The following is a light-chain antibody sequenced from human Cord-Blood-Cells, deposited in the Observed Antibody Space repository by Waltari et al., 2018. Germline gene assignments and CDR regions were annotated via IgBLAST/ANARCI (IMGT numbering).Light chain of an antibody. CDR1: ASDVRGYNL. V-gene: IGLV2-23*01. CDR2: EGS. Sequence: QSPLTQPASVSGSPGQPTPIACTGTASDVRGYNLVSWYQQHPGKAPKLMIYEGSKRHSGVSNRLSGSKSGNTASLTISGLQAEDEADYYCCSYAGSSTWVFGGGTKLTVL. CDR3: CSYAGSSTWV. J-gene: IGLJ3*02.